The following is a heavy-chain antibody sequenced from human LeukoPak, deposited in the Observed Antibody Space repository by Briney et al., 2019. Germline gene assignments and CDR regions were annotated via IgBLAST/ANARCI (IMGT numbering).Heavy chain of an antibody. CDR3: AKYQRQWLPKGGFDY. V-gene: IGHV3-30*18. J-gene: IGHJ4*02. CDR1: GFTFSSYG. D-gene: IGHD6-19*01. Sequence: GGSLRLSCAASGFTFSSYGMHWVRQAPGKGLEWVAVISYDGSNKYYAGSVKGRFTISRDNSKNTLYLQMDNLRAEDTAVYYCAKYQRQWLPKGGFDYWGQGTLVTVSS. CDR2: ISYDGSNK.